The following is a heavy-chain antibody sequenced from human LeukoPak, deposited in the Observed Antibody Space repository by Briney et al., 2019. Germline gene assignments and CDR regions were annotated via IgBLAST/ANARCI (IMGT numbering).Heavy chain of an antibody. CDR2: IYYSGST. D-gene: IGHD6-19*01. J-gene: IGHJ4*02. V-gene: IGHV4-39*01. CDR3: ARPVAGHFDY. Sequence: ASETLSLTCTVSGGSISSSSYYWGWIRQPPGKGLEWIGSIYYSGSTYYNPSLKSRVTISVDTSKNQFSLKLSSVTAADTAVYYCARPVAGHFDYWGQGTLVTVSS. CDR1: GGSISSSSYY.